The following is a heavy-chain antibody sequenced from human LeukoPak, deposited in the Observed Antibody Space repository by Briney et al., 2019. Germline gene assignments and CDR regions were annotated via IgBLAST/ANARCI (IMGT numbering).Heavy chain of an antibody. D-gene: IGHD3-9*01. CDR1: GFTFSSYA. CDR3: AKGGDYDILTGYYYYFDY. V-gene: IGHV3-23*01. Sequence: GGSLRLSCAASGFTFSSYAMSWVRQAPGKGLDWVSAISGSGGSTYYADSVKGRFTISRDNSKNTLYLQMNSLRAEDTAVYYCAKGGDYDILTGYYYYFDYWGQGTLVTVSS. CDR2: ISGSGGST. J-gene: IGHJ4*02.